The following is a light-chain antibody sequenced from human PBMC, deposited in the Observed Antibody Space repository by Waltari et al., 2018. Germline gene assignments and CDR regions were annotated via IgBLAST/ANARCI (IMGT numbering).Light chain of an antibody. Sequence: DIQMTQSPSSVSASFGDRVTITCRASQGISTGLAWYQQKPGKAPELLIYGASSLESGVPSRFSGSGSGTDFTLTISSLQPEDFATYYCQQTNSFPVTFGQGTRLEIK. CDR2: GAS. CDR3: QQTNSFPVT. J-gene: IGKJ5*01. CDR1: QGISTG. V-gene: IGKV1D-12*01.